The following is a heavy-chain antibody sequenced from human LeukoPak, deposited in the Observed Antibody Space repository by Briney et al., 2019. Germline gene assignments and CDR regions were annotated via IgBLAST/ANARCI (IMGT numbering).Heavy chain of an antibody. CDR3: AREGKYCSSTSCYATGWFDP. CDR1: GFTFSSYG. V-gene: IGHV3-30*03. Sequence: GGSLRLSCAASGFTFSSYGMHWVRQAPGKGLEWVAVISYDGSNKYYADSVKGRFTISRDNSKNTLYLQMNSLRAEDTAVYYCAREGKYCSSTSCYATGWFDPWGQGTLVTVSS. CDR2: ISYDGSNK. D-gene: IGHD2-2*01. J-gene: IGHJ5*02.